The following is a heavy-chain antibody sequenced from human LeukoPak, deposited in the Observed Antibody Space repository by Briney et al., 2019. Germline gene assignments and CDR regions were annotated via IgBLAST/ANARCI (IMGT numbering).Heavy chain of an antibody. Sequence: PSETLSLTCGACGGSFSAYYWSWIRQPAGKGLEWIGEINHSGSTNYNPSLKSRVTISVDTSKNQFSLKLSSVTAADTAVYFCARGRSTRAGWFDPWGQGTLVTVSS. D-gene: IGHD6-19*01. CDR3: ARGRSTRAGWFDP. CDR2: INHSGST. CDR1: GGSFSAYY. J-gene: IGHJ5*02. V-gene: IGHV4-34*01.